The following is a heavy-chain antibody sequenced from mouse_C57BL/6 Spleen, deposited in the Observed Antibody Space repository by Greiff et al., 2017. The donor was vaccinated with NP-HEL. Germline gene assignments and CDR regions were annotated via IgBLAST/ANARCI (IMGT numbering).Heavy chain of an antibody. CDR1: GYTFTSYW. J-gene: IGHJ2*01. CDR3: ARKGVVAGDY. CDR2: IDPSDSYT. D-gene: IGHD1-1*01. V-gene: IGHV1-69*01. Sequence: QVQLKQPGAELVMPGASVKLSCKASGYTFTSYWMHWVKQRPGQGLEWIGEIDPSDSYTNYNQKFKGKSTLTVDKSSSTAYMQLSSLTSEDSAVYYCARKGVVAGDYWGQGTTLTVSS.